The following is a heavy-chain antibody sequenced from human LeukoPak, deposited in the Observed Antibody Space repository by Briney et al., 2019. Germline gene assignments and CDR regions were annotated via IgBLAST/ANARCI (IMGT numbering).Heavy chain of an antibody. J-gene: IGHJ4*02. D-gene: IGHD3-16*02. Sequence: SETLSLTCAVYGGSFSGYYWSWLRQPPGKGLEWIGEINHSGSTNYNPSLKRRITISVDTFKNQFSLKLRSVTAADTAVYYCARTRLGDYIWGSYRNYPSAYYFDYWGQGTLVTVSS. CDR2: INHSGST. V-gene: IGHV4-34*01. CDR3: ARTRLGDYIWGSYRNYPSAYYFDY. CDR1: GGSFSGYY.